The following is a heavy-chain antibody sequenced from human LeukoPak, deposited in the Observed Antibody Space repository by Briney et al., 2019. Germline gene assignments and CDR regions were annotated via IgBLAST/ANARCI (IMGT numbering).Heavy chain of an antibody. CDR1: GGSISSYY. CDR2: IYYSGGT. J-gene: IGHJ4*02. CDR3: ARHQDATGYPLDY. D-gene: IGHD3-9*01. V-gene: IGHV4-59*08. Sequence: SETLSLTCTVSGGSISSYYWSWIRQPPEKRLEWIGYIYYSGGTNYNPSLKSRVTISVDTSKNQFSLKLSSVTAADTAVYYCARHQDATGYPLDYWGQGTLVSVSS.